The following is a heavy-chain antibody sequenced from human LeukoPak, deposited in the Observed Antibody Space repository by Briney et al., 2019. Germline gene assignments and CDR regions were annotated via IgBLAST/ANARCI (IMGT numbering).Heavy chain of an antibody. V-gene: IGHV3-23*01. CDR3: AKDNGDYGFDY. J-gene: IGHJ4*02. D-gene: IGHD4-17*01. Sequence: GGSLRLSCAASGFAFRSYAMSWVRQAPGKGLEWVSALSGSGGSTYYADSVKGRSTISRDNSKNTLYLQMSSLRAEDTAVYYCAKDNGDYGFDYWGQGTLATVSS. CDR1: GFAFRSYA. CDR2: LSGSGGST.